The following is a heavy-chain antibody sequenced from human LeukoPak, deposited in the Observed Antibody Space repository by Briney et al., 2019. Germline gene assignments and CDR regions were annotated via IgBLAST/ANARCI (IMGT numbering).Heavy chain of an antibody. J-gene: IGHJ4*02. CDR2: IIPIFGTA. Sequence: GASVKVSCKASGYTFTRYGISWVRQAPGQGLEWMGGIIPIFGTANYAQKFQGRVTITTDESTSTAYMELSSLRSEDTAVYYCASTNWNYKPGEPDYWGQGTLVTVSS. D-gene: IGHD1-7*01. CDR3: ASTNWNYKPGEPDY. CDR1: GYTFTRYG. V-gene: IGHV1-69*05.